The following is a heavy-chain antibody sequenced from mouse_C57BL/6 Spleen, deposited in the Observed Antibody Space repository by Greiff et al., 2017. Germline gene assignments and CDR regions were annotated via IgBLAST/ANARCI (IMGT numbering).Heavy chain of an antibody. CDR1: GFNIKDYY. D-gene: IGHD1-1*01. J-gene: IGHJ1*03. V-gene: IGHV14-2*01. CDR2: IDPEDGET. CDR3: ARIYYYGSSFGYFDV. Sequence: VQLQQSGAELVKPGASVKLSCTASGFNIKDYYMHWVKQRTEQGLEWIGRIDPEDGETKSAPKFQGKATITADTSSNTAYLQLSSLTSEDTAVYYGARIYYYGSSFGYFDVWGTGTTVTVSS.